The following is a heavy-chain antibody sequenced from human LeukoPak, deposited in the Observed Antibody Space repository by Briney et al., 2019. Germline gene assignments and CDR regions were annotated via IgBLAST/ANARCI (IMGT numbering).Heavy chain of an antibody. CDR2: ISTDGSQT. V-gene: IGHV3-74*01. Sequence: QSGGSLRLSCEASGFTFSNYWTHWVRQAPGKGLMWVSQISTDGSQTFYADSVKGRFTISRDNAKNTLFLQMDSLRPEDTAVYYCVRSLRSADFWGQGTLVTVSS. CDR1: GFTFSNYW. CDR3: VRSLRSADF. J-gene: IGHJ4*02.